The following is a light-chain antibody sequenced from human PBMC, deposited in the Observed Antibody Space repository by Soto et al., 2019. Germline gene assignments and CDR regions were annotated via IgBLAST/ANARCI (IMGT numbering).Light chain of an antibody. CDR2: GAS. J-gene: IGKJ2*01. CDR1: QSVSSGY. CDR3: QQYGSSPFT. Sequence: ESVLTQSPGTLSLSPGERATLSCRASQSVSSGYLVWYQHKPGQAPRLLIYGASSRATGIPDRFSGSGSATDFTLTISRLEPEDFAVYYCQQYGSSPFTFGQGTRLEIK. V-gene: IGKV3-20*01.